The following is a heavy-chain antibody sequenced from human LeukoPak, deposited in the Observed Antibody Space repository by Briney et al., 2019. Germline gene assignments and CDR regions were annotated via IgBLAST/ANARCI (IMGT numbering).Heavy chain of an antibody. V-gene: IGHV3-30*04. Sequence: GGSLRLSCAASGFTFSSYAMHWVRQAPGKGLEWVAVISYDGSNKYYADSVKGRFTISRDNSKNTLYLQMNSLRAEDTAVYYCARDSSQVDYGMDVWGKGTTVTVSS. CDR2: ISYDGSNK. CDR1: GFTFSSYA. D-gene: IGHD5-12*01. J-gene: IGHJ6*04. CDR3: ARDSSQVDYGMDV.